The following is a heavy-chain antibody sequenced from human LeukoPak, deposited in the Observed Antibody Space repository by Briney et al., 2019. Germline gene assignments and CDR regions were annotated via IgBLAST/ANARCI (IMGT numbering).Heavy chain of an antibody. CDR2: VSYDGGTK. CDR1: GFTFSSYG. CDR3: AKDDFRIGEPYFDY. D-gene: IGHD1-14*01. Sequence: GGSLRLSCAASGFTFSSYGMHWVRQAPGKGLEWVAVVSYDGGTKLYAGSVKGRFTISRDNSKNTLYLHMNSLRAEDTAVYYCAKDDFRIGEPYFDYWGQGTLVTVSS. V-gene: IGHV3-30*18. J-gene: IGHJ4*02.